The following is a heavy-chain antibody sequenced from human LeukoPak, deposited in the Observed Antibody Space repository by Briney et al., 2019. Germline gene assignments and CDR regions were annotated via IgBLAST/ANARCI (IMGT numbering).Heavy chain of an antibody. D-gene: IGHD5-18*01. CDR2: ISSSSSYI. V-gene: IGHV3-21*04. CDR3: ARDYVDTAMDEDIDAFDI. J-gene: IGHJ3*02. CDR1: GFTFSSYS. Sequence: GGSLRLSCAASGFTFSSYSMNWVRQAPGKGLEWVSSISSSSSYIYYADSVKGRFAISRDNAKNSLYLQMNSLRAEDTAVYYCARDYVDTAMDEDIDAFDIWGQGTMVTVSS.